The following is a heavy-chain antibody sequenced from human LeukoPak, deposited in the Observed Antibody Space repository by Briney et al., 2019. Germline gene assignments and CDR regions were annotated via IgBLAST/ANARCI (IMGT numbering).Heavy chain of an antibody. CDR1: GGSISSSSYY. V-gene: IGHV4-39*01. CDR2: IYYSGST. D-gene: IGHD3-3*01. CDR3: VRFPYDFWSGYPY. J-gene: IGHJ4*02. Sequence: SETLSLTCTVSGGSISSSSYYWGWIRQPPGTGLEWIGSIYYSGSTYYNPSLKSRVTISVDTSKNQFSLKLSSVTAADTAVYYCVRFPYDFWSGYPYWGQGTLVTVSS.